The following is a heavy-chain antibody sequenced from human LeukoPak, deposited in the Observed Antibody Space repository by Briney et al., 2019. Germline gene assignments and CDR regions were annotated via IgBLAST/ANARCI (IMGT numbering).Heavy chain of an antibody. CDR2: ISGSGGST. CDR1: GFTFSSYA. Sequence: GGSLRLSCAASGFTFSSYAMSWVRQAPGKGLEWVSAISGSGGSTYYADSVKGRFTISRDNSKNTLYLQMNSLRAEDTAVYYCARTEITIPRGPRGFDIWGQGTLVTVSS. J-gene: IGHJ4*02. D-gene: IGHD3-10*01. V-gene: IGHV3-23*01. CDR3: ARTEITIPRGPRGFDI.